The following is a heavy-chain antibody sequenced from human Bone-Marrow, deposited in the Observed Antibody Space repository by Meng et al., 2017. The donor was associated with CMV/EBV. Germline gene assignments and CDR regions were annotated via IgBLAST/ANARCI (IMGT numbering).Heavy chain of an antibody. D-gene: IGHD6-6*01. CDR1: GYSISSGYY. CDR3: ASSRYSSSSWFDY. CDR2: IYHSGST. Sequence: SETLSLTCTVSGYSISSGYYWGWIRQPPGKGLEWIGSIYHSGSTYYNPFLKSRVTISVDTSKNQFSLKLPSMTAADTAVYYCASSRYSSSSWFDYWGQGTPVTVSS. V-gene: IGHV4-38-2*02. J-gene: IGHJ4*02.